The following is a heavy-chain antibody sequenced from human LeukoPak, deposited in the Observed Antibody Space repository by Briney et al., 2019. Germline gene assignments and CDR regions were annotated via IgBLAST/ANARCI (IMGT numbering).Heavy chain of an antibody. D-gene: IGHD3-22*01. CDR3: ARGMDDSSGYFPH. J-gene: IGHJ4*02. Sequence: SETLSLTRTVSGGSISSYYWSWIRQPPGKGLEWIGYIHYSGSTNYNPSLKSRVTISVDTSKNQFSLKLSSVTAADTAVYYCARGMDDSSGYFPHWGQGTLVTVSS. CDR2: IHYSGST. V-gene: IGHV4-59*01. CDR1: GGSISSYY.